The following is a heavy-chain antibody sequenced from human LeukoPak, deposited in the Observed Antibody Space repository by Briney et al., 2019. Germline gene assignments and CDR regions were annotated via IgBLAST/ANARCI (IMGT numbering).Heavy chain of an antibody. CDR3: ARMGYCSSTSCYTGAVYYYYGMDV. D-gene: IGHD2-2*02. J-gene: IGHJ6*02. CDR2: IYYSGST. CDR1: GGSISSYY. Sequence: SETLSLTCTVSGGSISSYYWSWIRQPPGKGLEWIGYIYYSGSTNYNPSLKSRVTISVDTSKNQFSLKLSFVTAADTAVYYCARMGYCSSTSCYTGAVYYYYGMDVWGQGTTVTVSS. V-gene: IGHV4-59*01.